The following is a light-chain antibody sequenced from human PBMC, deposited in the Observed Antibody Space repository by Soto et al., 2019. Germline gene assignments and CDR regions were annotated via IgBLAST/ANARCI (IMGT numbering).Light chain of an antibody. V-gene: IGKV3-15*01. J-gene: IGKJ1*01. CDR3: QQYNNWWT. CDR1: QSVSSN. Sequence: EIVMTQSPATLSVSPGERATLSCRASQSVSSNLAWYQQTPGKAPRLLIYGASTRATGIPARFSGSGSGTEFTLTIRSLQSEDFAVYYCQQYNNWWTFGQGTKVDIK. CDR2: GAS.